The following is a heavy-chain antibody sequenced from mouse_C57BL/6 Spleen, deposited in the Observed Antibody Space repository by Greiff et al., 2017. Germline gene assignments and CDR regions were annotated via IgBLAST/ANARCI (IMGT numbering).Heavy chain of an antibody. CDR2: IWWDDDN. CDR3: ARLYGNYLGY. V-gene: IGHV8-8*01. CDR1: GFSLSPFGMG. D-gene: IGHD2-1*01. J-gene: IGHJ2*01. Sequence: QVQLKECGPGILQPSQTLSLTCSFSGFSLSPFGMGVGWIRQPSGKGLEWLAHIWWDDDNYYNPALKSRLTLSKDTSKNQVFLKNANVDNADTATYYCARLYGNYLGYWGQGTTLTVSS.